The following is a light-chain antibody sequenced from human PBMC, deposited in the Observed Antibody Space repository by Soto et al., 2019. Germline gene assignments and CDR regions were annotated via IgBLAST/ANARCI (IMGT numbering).Light chain of an antibody. CDR1: QGIRND. V-gene: IGKV1-6*01. CDR2: AAS. Sequence: AIQLTQSPSSLSASVGDRVTITCRASQGIRNDLGWYQQKPGKAPKLLIYAASNLESGVPSRFSGSGSGTDFTLTISSLQPEDFATYYCLLDFRYFWAFGQGTKVDIK. CDR3: LLDFRYFWA. J-gene: IGKJ1*01.